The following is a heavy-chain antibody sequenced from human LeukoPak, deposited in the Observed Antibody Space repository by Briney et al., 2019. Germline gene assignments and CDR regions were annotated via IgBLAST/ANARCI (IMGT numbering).Heavy chain of an antibody. CDR3: TTPYSSSWYGGDY. Sequence: TGGSLRLSCAASGLTFSNAWMSWVRQAPGKGLEWVGRIKSKTDGGTTDYAAPVKGRFTISRDDSKHTLYLQMNSLKTEDTAVYYCTTPYSSSWYGGDYWGQGTLVTVSS. CDR1: GLTFSNAW. D-gene: IGHD6-13*01. J-gene: IGHJ4*02. V-gene: IGHV3-15*01. CDR2: IKSKTDGGTT.